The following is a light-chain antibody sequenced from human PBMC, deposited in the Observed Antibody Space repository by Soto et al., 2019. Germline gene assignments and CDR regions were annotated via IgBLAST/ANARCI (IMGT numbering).Light chain of an antibody. CDR2: GAS. J-gene: IGKJ1*01. CDR3: QQYGSSRT. CDR1: QSVSSSY. V-gene: IGKV3-20*01. Sequence: EIVLTQSPGTLSLSPGKRATLSCRASQSVSSSYLAWYQQKPGQAPRLLIYGASSRATGIPDRFSGSGSGTDFTLTISRLEPEDFAVYYCQQYGSSRTFGQGTRWIS.